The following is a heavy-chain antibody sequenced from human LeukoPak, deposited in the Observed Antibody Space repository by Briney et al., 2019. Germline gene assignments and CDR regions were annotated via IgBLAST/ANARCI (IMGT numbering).Heavy chain of an antibody. J-gene: IGHJ4*02. CDR2: ISGRGDST. CDR3: AKVYGSGNYYFPDY. Sequence: GGSLRLSCAASGFIFSSYAVGWVRQAPGKGLEWVSAISGRGDSTYYADSVKGRFTISRDSSKNTLYLQMNSLRAEDTAVYYCAKVYGSGNYYFPDYWGQGTLVTASS. CDR1: GFIFSSYA. D-gene: IGHD3-10*01. V-gene: IGHV3-23*01.